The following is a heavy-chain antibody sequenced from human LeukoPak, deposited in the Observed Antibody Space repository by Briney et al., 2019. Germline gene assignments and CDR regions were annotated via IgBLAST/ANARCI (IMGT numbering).Heavy chain of an antibody. CDR2: IYYSGST. CDR1: GGSPSSYY. Sequence: SETLSLTCTVSGGSPSSYYWSWIRQPPGKGLEWIGYIYYSGSTNYNPSLKSRVTISVDTSKNQFSLKLSSVTAADTAVYYCARDSDSSGYYPVRAFDIWGQGTMVTVSS. CDR3: ARDSDSSGYYPVRAFDI. V-gene: IGHV4-59*01. D-gene: IGHD3-22*01. J-gene: IGHJ3*02.